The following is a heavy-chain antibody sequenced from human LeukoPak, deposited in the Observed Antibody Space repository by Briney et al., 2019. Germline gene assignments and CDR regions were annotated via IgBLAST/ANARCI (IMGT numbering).Heavy chain of an antibody. CDR2: MNPNSGNT. CDR1: GYTFTSYD. CDR3: ARGPPHYDFWSGYYSGSFDY. Sequence: GASVKVSCKASGYTFTSYDINWVRQATGQGLEWMGWMNPNSGNTGYAQKFQGRVTMTRYTSISTAYMELSSLRSEDTAVYYCARGPPHYDFWSGYYSGSFDYWGQGTLVTVSS. D-gene: IGHD3-3*01. V-gene: IGHV1-8*01. J-gene: IGHJ4*02.